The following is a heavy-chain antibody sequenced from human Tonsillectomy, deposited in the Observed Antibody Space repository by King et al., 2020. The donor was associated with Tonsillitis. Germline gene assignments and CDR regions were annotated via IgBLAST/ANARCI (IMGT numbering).Heavy chain of an antibody. CDR1: GFTFSNYW. CDR3: ARQCELLEVPFDI. D-gene: IGHD1-26*01. J-gene: IGHJ3*02. V-gene: IGHV3-7*03. CDR2: IRQDGSEK. Sequence: VQLVESGGGLVQPGGSLKLSCAASGFTFSNYWMTWVRQAPGKGLEWVANIRQDGSEKYYVDSVKGRFTISRDNAKNSLYLQMNSLRAEDTAVYYCARQCELLEVPFDIWGQGTMVTVSS.